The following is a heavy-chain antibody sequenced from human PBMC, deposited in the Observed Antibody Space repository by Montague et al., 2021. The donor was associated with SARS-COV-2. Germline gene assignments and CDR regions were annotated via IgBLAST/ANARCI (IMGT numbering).Heavy chain of an antibody. CDR2: IYWDDDK. J-gene: IGHJ4*02. CDR3: AHKYSSFTDPYIDD. V-gene: IGHV2-5*02. CDR1: GFSLSTSGVG. D-gene: IGHD6-6*01. Sequence: PALVKPTQTLTLTCTFSGFSLSTSGVGVGWIRQPPGKALEWLALIYWDDDKRYSPSLKSRLTITKDTSKNQVVLTMTNMDPVDTATYYCAHKYSSFTDPYIDDWGQGTLVTVSS.